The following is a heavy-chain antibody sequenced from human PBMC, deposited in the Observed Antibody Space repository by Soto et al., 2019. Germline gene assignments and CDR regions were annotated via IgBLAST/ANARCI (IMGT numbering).Heavy chain of an antibody. CDR2: INHSGST. V-gene: IGHV4-34*01. D-gene: IGHD1-26*01. J-gene: IGHJ4*02. Sequence: SATLSLTCAVYGGSFSGYYWSWIRQPPGKGLEWIGEINHSGSTNYNPSLKSRVTISVDTSKNQFSLKLSSVTAADTAVYYCARVYVGYYFDYWGQGTLVTVSS. CDR3: ARVYVGYYFDY. CDR1: GGSFSGYY.